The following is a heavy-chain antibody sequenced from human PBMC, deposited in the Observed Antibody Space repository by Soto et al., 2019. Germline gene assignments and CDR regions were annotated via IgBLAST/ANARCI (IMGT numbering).Heavy chain of an antibody. CDR1: GYTFTSYD. V-gene: IGHV1-8*01. D-gene: IGHD3-10*01. Sequence: GASVKVSCKASGYTFTSYDINWVRQATGQGLEWMGWMNPNSGNTGYAQKFQGRVTMTRNTSISTAYMELSSLRSEDTAVYYCARDGWFGKFSAGNWFDPWGQGTLVTVSS. CDR3: ARDGWFGKFSAGNWFDP. J-gene: IGHJ5*02. CDR2: MNPNSGNT.